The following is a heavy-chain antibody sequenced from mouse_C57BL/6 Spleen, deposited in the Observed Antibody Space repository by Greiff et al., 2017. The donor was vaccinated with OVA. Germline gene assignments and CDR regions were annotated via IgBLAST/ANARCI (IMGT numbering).Heavy chain of an antibody. CDR2: IDPSDSYT. J-gene: IGHJ2*01. Sequence: QVQLQQPGAELVRPGTSVKLSCKASGYTFTSYWMHWVKQRPGQGLEWIGVIDPSDSYTNYNQKFKGKATLTVDTSSSTAYMQLSSLTSEDSAVYYCADGRFDYWGQGTTLTVSS. CDR3: ADGRFDY. CDR1: GYTFTSYW. D-gene: IGHD2-3*01. V-gene: IGHV1-59*01.